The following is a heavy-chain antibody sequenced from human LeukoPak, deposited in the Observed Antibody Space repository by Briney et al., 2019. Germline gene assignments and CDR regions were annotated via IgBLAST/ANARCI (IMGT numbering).Heavy chain of an antibody. J-gene: IGHJ4*02. CDR2: IYSGGST. CDR1: GFTVSNNY. V-gene: IGHV3-53*01. CDR3: ARGSSWYDPIDY. Sequence: GGSLRLSCAASGFTVSNNYMSWARQAPGKGLEWVSIIYSGGSTYYADSVKGRFTISRDNSKNTLYLQMNSLRAEDTAVYYCARGSSWYDPIDYWGQGTLVTVSS. D-gene: IGHD6-13*01.